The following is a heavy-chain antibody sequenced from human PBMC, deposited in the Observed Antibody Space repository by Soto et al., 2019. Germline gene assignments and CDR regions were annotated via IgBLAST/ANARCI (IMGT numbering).Heavy chain of an antibody. CDR3: ARWGGYCSSATCHSGYFDY. V-gene: IGHV1-18*01. D-gene: IGHD2-15*01. CDR1: GYTFSSFG. J-gene: IGHJ4*02. Sequence: QVQLVQSGAEVKKPGASVKVSCKASGYTFSSFGFSWVRQAPGQGLEWMGWISAYNGNTNYAQKLQGRVTMTTDTXXSXAXSELRSLRSDDTAVYYCARWGGYCSSATCHSGYFDYWGQGTLVTVSS. CDR2: ISAYNGNT.